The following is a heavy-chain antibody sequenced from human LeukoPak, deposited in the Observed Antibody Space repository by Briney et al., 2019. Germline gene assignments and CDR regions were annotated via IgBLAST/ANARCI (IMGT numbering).Heavy chain of an antibody. D-gene: IGHD2-2*01. CDR1: GYSFTSYW. CDR3: ARRPALLGGGYDF. Sequence: GESLKISCKGSGYSFTSYWIGWVRQMPGKGLEWMGIIYPGDSDTRYSPSFQGQVTISADRSTLTGYLQWSSLEASDTAIYYCARRPALLGGGYDFWGQGTHVTVSS. CDR2: IYPGDSDT. V-gene: IGHV5-51*01. J-gene: IGHJ4*02.